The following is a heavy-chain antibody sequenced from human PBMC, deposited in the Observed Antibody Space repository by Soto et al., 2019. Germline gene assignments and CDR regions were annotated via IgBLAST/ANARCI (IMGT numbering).Heavy chain of an antibody. CDR2: FDPEDGET. J-gene: IGHJ6*02. D-gene: IGHD3-3*01. CDR3: ATVRFLAWLLPPSSGYYGMDV. CDR1: GYTLTELS. V-gene: IGHV1-24*01. Sequence: ASVKVSCKVSGYTLTELSMHWVRQAPGKGLEWMGGFDPEDGETIYAQKFQGRVTMTEDTSTDTAYMELSSLRSEDTAVYYCATVRFLAWLLPPSSGYYGMDVWGQGTTVTVSS.